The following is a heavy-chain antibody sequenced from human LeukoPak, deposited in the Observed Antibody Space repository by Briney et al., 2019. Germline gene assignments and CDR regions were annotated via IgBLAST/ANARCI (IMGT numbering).Heavy chain of an antibody. CDR3: AKAGHYYGSGSNYMDV. CDR1: GFTFDDYA. D-gene: IGHD3-10*01. Sequence: PGRSLRLSCAASGFTFDDYAMHWVRQAPGKGLEWVSGISWNSGSIGYADSVKGRFTISRDNSKNTLYLQMNSLRAEDTAVYYCAKAGHYYGSGSNYMDVWGKGTTVTISS. J-gene: IGHJ6*03. CDR2: ISWNSGSI. V-gene: IGHV3-9*01.